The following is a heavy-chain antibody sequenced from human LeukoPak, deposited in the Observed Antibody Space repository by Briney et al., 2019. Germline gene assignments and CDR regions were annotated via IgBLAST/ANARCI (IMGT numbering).Heavy chain of an antibody. CDR1: GFAFSSYA. CDR2: ISYDGGNK. J-gene: IGHJ4*02. V-gene: IGHV3-30*04. CDR3: ARAQGTPSYYFDY. Sequence: GGSLRLSCAASGFAFSSYAMHWVRQAPGKGLEWVAVISYDGGNKYYADSVKGRFTISRDNSKNTMYMQMNSLRAEDTAVYYCARAQGTPSYYFDYWGQGTLVTVSS. D-gene: IGHD2-15*01.